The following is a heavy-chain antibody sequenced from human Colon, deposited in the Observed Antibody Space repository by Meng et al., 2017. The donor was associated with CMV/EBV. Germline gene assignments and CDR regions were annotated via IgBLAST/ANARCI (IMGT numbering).Heavy chain of an antibody. D-gene: IGHD2-21*01. CDR1: GVSLSPYY. CDR2: IHYSGSS. Sequence: SETLSLTCTVSGVSLSPYYWTWIRQAPGKGLEWIGYIHYSGSSNYNPSLKSRVTISVDASKNQFSLKLNSAIAADTAMYYCARTLWAGGAIDYWGQGTLVTVSS. V-gene: IGHV4-59*01. CDR3: ARTLWAGGAIDY. J-gene: IGHJ4*02.